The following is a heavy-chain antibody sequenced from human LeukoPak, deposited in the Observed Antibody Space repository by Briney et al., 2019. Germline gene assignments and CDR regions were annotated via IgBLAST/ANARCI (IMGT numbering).Heavy chain of an antibody. D-gene: IGHD5-18*01. Sequence: ASVKVSCKASGYTFTAYYMHWVRQAPGQGLDWMGWINPNSGGTNYAQKFQGRVTMTRDTSINTAYMDLSSLTSDDTAVYYCARSLGYNYGYLADNWGQGTLVTVSS. V-gene: IGHV1-2*02. CDR3: ARSLGYNYGYLADN. CDR2: INPNSGGT. J-gene: IGHJ4*02. CDR1: GYTFTAYY.